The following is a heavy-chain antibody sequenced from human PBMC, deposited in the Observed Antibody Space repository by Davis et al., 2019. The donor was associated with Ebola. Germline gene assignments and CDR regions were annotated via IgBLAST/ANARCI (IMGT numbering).Heavy chain of an antibody. D-gene: IGHD2-2*01. Sequence: PGGSLRLSCAASGFTFSSYGMHWVRQAPGKGLEWVAVIWYDGSNKYYADSVKGRFTISRDNSKNTLYLQMNSLRAEDTAVYYCAKATIVVVPAAYAFDIWGQGTMVTVSS. CDR2: IWYDGSNK. CDR3: AKATIVVVPAAYAFDI. V-gene: IGHV3-33*06. J-gene: IGHJ3*02. CDR1: GFTFSSYG.